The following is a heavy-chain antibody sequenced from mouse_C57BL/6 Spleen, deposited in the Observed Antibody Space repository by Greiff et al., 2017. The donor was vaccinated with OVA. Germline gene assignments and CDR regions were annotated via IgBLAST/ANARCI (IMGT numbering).Heavy chain of an antibody. CDR2: ISGGGGNT. CDR3: ARHQVGQFAY. V-gene: IGHV5-9*01. Sequence: EVKLVESGGGLVKPGGSLKLSCAASGFTFSSYTMSWVRQTPEKRLEWVATISGGGGNTYYPDSVKGRFTISRDNAKNTLYLQMSSLRSEDTALYYCARHQVGQFAYWGQGTLVTVSA. D-gene: IGHD3-3*01. CDR1: GFTFSSYT. J-gene: IGHJ3*01.